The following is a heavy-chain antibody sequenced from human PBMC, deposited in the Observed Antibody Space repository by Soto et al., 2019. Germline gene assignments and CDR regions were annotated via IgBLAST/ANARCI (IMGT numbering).Heavy chain of an antibody. CDR1: GFTFSSYG. CDR3: AREGDQDFSSGPIFDP. J-gene: IGHJ5*02. Sequence: TGGSLRLSCAASGFTFSSYGMHWVRQAPGKGLEWVAVIWYDGSNKYYADSVKGRFTISRDNSKNTLYLQMNSLRAEDTAVYYCAREGDQDFSSGPIFDPWGQGTLVTVSS. D-gene: IGHD3-3*01. CDR2: IWYDGSNK. V-gene: IGHV3-33*01.